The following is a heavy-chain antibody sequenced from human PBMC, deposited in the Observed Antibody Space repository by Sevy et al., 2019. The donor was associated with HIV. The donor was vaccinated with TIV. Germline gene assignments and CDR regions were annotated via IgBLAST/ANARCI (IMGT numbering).Heavy chain of an antibody. CDR1: GGSISSSSYY. Sequence: SETLSLTCTVSGGSISSSSYYWGWIRQPPGKGLEWIGSSYYSGSTYYNPSLKSRVTISVDTSKNQFSLKLSSVTAADTAVYYCASITMVRGVIIGLDYWGQGTLVTVSS. J-gene: IGHJ4*02. CDR2: SYYSGST. CDR3: ASITMVRGVIIGLDY. V-gene: IGHV4-39*01. D-gene: IGHD3-10*01.